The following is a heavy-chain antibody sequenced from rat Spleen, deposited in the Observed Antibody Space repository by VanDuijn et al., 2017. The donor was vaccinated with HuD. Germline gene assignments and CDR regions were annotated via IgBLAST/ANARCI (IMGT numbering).Heavy chain of an antibody. CDR2: ITNTGGST. V-gene: IGHV5-25*01. CDR1: GFTFSDYY. Sequence: EVQLVESGGGLVQPGRSMKLSCAASGFTFSDYYMAWIRQAPTKGLEWVASITNTGGSTYYPDSVKGRFTISRDNAKSTLYLQMNSLRSEDTATYYCTRVGTMGHNSDYWGQGVLVTVSS. J-gene: IGHJ2*01. D-gene: IGHD1-7*01. CDR3: TRVGTMGHNSDY.